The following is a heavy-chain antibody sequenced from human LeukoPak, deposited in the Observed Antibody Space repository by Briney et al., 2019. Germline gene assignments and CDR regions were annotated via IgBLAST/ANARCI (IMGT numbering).Heavy chain of an antibody. V-gene: IGHV1-2*02. Sequence: ASVKVSCKASGYTFTGYYLHWVRQAPGQGLEWMGWINPNSGGTNYAHKFQGRVTVTRDTSISTAYMELSRLRSDDTAVYYCARSGGYAYNWFDPWGQGTLVTVSS. D-gene: IGHD1-26*01. CDR3: ARSGGYAYNWFDP. J-gene: IGHJ5*02. CDR1: GYTFTGYY. CDR2: INPNSGGT.